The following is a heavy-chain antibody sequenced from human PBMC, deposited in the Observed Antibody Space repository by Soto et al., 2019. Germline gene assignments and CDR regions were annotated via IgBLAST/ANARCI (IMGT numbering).Heavy chain of an antibody. Sequence: ASVKVSCKASGYTFTSYAMHWVRQAPGQRLEWMGLINPSDGSTTYAQKFQGRVTMTRDTSTSTAYMELSSLRSEDTAVYYCTRDLYYFDSSAYYGHNWFDPWGQGTRVTVSS. CDR2: INPSDGST. CDR3: TRDLYYFDSSAYYGHNWFDP. J-gene: IGHJ5*02. D-gene: IGHD3-22*01. V-gene: IGHV1-46*01. CDR1: GYTFTSYA.